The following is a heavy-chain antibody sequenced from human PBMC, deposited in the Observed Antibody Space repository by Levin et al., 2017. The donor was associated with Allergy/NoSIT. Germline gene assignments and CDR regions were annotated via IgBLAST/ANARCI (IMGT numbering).Heavy chain of an antibody. J-gene: IGHJ4*02. D-gene: IGHD6-6*01. V-gene: IGHV4-34*01. Sequence: SETLSLTCAVYGGSFSGYYWSWIRQPPGKGLEWIGEINHSGSTNYNPSLKSRVTISVDTSKNQFSLKLSSVTAADTAVYYCARGVSRVRSSSSFYARGVVDYWGQGTLVTVSS. CDR1: GGSFSGYY. CDR2: INHSGST. CDR3: ARGVSRVRSSSSFYARGVVDY.